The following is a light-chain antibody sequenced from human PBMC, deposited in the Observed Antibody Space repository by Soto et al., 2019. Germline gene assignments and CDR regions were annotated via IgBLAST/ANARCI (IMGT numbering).Light chain of an antibody. CDR3: SSYTSSSTQV. Sequence: LTQPASVSGSPGQSITISCTGTSSDVGGYIYVSWYQQHPGKAPKLMIYDVSNRPSGVSNRFSGSKSGNTASLTISGLQAEDEADYYCSSYTSSSTQVFGTGTKVTV. V-gene: IGLV2-14*01. CDR2: DVS. CDR1: SSDVGGYIY. J-gene: IGLJ1*01.